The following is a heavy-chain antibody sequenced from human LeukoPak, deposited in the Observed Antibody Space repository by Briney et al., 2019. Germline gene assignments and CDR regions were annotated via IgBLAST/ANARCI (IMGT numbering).Heavy chain of an antibody. CDR3: AREGYYYGSGSMYYFDY. D-gene: IGHD3-10*01. V-gene: IGHV4-61*02. CDR1: GGSISSGSYY. J-gene: IGHJ4*02. CDR2: IYTSGST. Sequence: PSQALSLTCTVSGGSISSGSYYWSWIRQPAGKGLEWIGRIYTSGSTNYNPSLKSRVTISVDTSKNQFSLKLSSVTAADTAVYYCAREGYYYGSGSMYYFDYWGQGTLVTVSS.